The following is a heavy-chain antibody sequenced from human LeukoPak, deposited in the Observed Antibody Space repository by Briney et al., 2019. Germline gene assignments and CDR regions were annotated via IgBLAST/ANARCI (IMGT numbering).Heavy chain of an antibody. V-gene: IGHV3-48*03. J-gene: IGHJ6*02. CDR1: GFTFSSYE. Sequence: GGSLRLSRAASGFTFSSYEMNWVRQAPGKGLEWVSYISSSGSTIYYADSVKGRFTISRDNAKNSLYLQMNSLRAEDTAVYYCARDQSWNYVYYGMDVWGQGTTVTVSS. CDR2: ISSSGSTI. D-gene: IGHD6-13*01. CDR3: ARDQSWNYVYYGMDV.